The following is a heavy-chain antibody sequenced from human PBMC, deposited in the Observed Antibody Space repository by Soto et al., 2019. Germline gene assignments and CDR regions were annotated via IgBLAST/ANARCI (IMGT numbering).Heavy chain of an antibody. CDR3: AKDCYDFWSGPTSRGMDV. Sequence: QVQLVESGGGVVQPGRSLRLSCAASGFTFSSYGMHWVRQAPGKGLEWVAVISYDGSNKYYADSVKGRFTISRDNSKNTLYLQTNSLRAEDTAVYYCAKDCYDFWSGPTSRGMDVWGQGTTVTVSS. CDR1: GFTFSSYG. D-gene: IGHD3-3*01. J-gene: IGHJ6*02. CDR2: ISYDGSNK. V-gene: IGHV3-30*18.